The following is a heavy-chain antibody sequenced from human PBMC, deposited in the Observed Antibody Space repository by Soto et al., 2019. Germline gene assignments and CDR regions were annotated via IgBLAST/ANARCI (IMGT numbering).Heavy chain of an antibody. CDR3: ARGGSSWSAEYYQH. J-gene: IGHJ1*01. V-gene: IGHV1-18*01. CDR1: GYTFTNYG. D-gene: IGHD6-13*01. Sequence: QVQLVQSGAEVKKPGASVKVSCKASGYTFTNYGISWVRQAPGQGPEWMGWISGYNGNTKYVQTLQGRVTMTTDTSTSTAYMALRSLRSDDTAVDYCARGGSSWSAEYYQHWGQGTLVIVSS. CDR2: ISGYNGNT.